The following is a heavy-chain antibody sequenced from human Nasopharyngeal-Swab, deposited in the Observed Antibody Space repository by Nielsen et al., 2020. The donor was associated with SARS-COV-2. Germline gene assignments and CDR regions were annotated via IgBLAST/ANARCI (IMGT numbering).Heavy chain of an antibody. CDR3: ARDTPAMFAY. CDR2: LWHDGSKE. Sequence: GGSLRLSCAASGFTFSTYGMHWVRQAPGKGLEWVAILWHDGSKEYCADSLKDRFTISRDNSKNTLYLQMNSLRHEDTAVYYCARDTPAMFAYWGQGTLVTVSS. V-gene: IGHV3-33*01. J-gene: IGHJ4*02. CDR1: GFTFSTYG.